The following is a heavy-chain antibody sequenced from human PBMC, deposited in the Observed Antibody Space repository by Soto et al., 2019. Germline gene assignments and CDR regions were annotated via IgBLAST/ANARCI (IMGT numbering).Heavy chain of an antibody. Sequence: QITLKESGPTLVKPTQTLTLTCTFSGFSLSTSGVGVGWIRQPPGKALEWLALIYWDDDKRYSPSLKSRLTXPXAXSXXQVVPTMTNMDPVDTATYYCAHRRSTYYYDSTFDPWGQGTLVTVSS. CDR2: IYWDDDK. CDR1: GFSLSTSGVG. J-gene: IGHJ5*02. V-gene: IGHV2-5*02. CDR3: AHRRSTYYYDSTFDP. D-gene: IGHD3-22*01.